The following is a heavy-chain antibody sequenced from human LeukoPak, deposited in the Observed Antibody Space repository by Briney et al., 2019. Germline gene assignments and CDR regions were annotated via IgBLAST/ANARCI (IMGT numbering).Heavy chain of an antibody. CDR2: INHSGST. CDR1: GGSFSGYY. Sequence: PSETLSLTCAVYGGSFSGYYWSWIRQPPGKGLEWIGEINHSGSTNYNPSLKSRVTISVDTSKNQFSLKLSSVTAADTAVYYCARSRILGPRGSSYPKKTNWFDPWGQGTLVTVSS. J-gene: IGHJ5*02. D-gene: IGHD6-13*01. V-gene: IGHV4-34*01. CDR3: ARSRILGPRGSSYPKKTNWFDP.